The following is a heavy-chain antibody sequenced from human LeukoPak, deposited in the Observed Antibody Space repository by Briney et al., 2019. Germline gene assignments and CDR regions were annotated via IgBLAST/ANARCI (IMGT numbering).Heavy chain of an antibody. D-gene: IGHD6-19*01. Sequence: PSETLSLTCTVSGVSISSGGYYWTWIRQPPGKGLEWNRYIDYSGRPIYNPSLKGRATISVDTSKNLFSLKLTSVTAADTAVYYCATWAGTKYSSDWHPPLDYWGQGTLVTVSS. CDR1: GVSISSGGYY. CDR3: ATWAGTKYSSDWHPPLDY. CDR2: IDYSGRP. J-gene: IGHJ4*02. V-gene: IGHV4-61*03.